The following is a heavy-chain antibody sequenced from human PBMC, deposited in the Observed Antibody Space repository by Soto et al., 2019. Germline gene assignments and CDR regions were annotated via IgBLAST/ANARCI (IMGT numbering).Heavy chain of an antibody. V-gene: IGHV3-21*01. CDR3: ARESEDLTSNFDY. J-gene: IGHJ4*02. CDR1: GFTFTRYS. CDR2: ISSTTNYI. Sequence: GGSLRLSCAASGFTFTRYSMNWVRQAPGKGLEWVSSISSTTNYIYYADSMKGRFTVSGDNAKNSVYLEMNSLSAEDTAVYYCARESEDLTSNFDYWGQGTLVTVSS.